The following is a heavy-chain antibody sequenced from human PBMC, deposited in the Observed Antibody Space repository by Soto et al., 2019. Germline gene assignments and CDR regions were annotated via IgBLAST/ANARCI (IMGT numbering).Heavy chain of an antibody. J-gene: IGHJ6*03. CDR2: INHSGST. CDR1: GGSFSGYY. D-gene: IGHD2-2*01. CDR3: ARKPIGYCSSTSCHNHYYYYYMDV. Sequence: SETLSLTCAVYGGSFSGYYWSWIRQPPGKGLEWIGEINHSGSTNYNPSLKSRVTISVDTSKNQFFLKLRSVTAADTAVYYCARKPIGYCSSTSCHNHYYYYYMDVWGKGTTVTVSS. V-gene: IGHV4-34*01.